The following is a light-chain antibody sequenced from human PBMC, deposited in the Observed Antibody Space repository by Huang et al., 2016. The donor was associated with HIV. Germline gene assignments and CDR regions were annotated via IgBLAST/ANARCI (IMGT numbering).Light chain of an antibody. CDR1: QSVLYNSNQKTY. CDR2: WAS. J-gene: IGKJ1*01. CDR3: QQYFTTPWT. V-gene: IGKV4-1*01. Sequence: DIVMTQSPDLLAVSLGERATINCKSNQSVLYNSNQKTYLAWFQQTPGQPPKLLIHWASFRASGVPDRFSGGGSGTKFTLTISNLQAADVAVYYCQQYFTTPWTFGQGTKVEI.